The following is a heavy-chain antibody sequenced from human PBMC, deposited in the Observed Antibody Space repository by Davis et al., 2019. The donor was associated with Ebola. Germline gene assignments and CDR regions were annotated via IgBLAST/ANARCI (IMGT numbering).Heavy chain of an antibody. CDR1: GFTFSNYA. V-gene: IGHV3-9*01. J-gene: IGHJ5*02. CDR2: ITLNSGTT. D-gene: IGHD3-10*01. Sequence: PGGSLRLSCAASGFTFSNYAMHWSRQAPGKGLEWVSGITLNSGTTAYADSVKCRFTISRDNVKDSLYLQMNSLRTEGTAFYYCAKDFYGSGSYIDAWGQGTLVAVSS. CDR3: AKDFYGSGSYIDA.